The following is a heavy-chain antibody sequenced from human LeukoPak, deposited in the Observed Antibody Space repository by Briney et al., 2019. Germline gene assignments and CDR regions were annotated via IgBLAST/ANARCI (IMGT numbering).Heavy chain of an antibody. J-gene: IGHJ4*02. Sequence: GGSLRLSCAAFGFTFNNYAMNLVRQAPGKGLEWVSAVSGNGATTYFADSVKGRFTISRDNSKNTVYLQINSLRDEDTAIYYCARGVGGRYCAGGSCPALVYWGQGTLVTVSS. V-gene: IGHV3-23*01. CDR3: ARGVGGRYCAGGSCPALVY. CDR2: VSGNGATT. CDR1: GFTFNNYA. D-gene: IGHD2-15*01.